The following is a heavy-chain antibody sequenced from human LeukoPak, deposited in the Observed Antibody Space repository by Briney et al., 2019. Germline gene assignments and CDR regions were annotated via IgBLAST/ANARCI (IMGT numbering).Heavy chain of an antibody. CDR1: GFTFSSYG. D-gene: IGHD2-2*02. Sequence: PGGSLRLSCAASGFTFSSYGMHWVRRAPGKGLEWVAVIWYDGSNKYYADSVKGRFTISRDNSKNTLYLQMNSLRAEDTAVYYCARDPFYCSSTSCYTRWGWFDPWGQGTLVTVSS. CDR2: IWYDGSNK. V-gene: IGHV3-33*01. CDR3: ARDPFYCSSTSCYTRWGWFDP. J-gene: IGHJ5*02.